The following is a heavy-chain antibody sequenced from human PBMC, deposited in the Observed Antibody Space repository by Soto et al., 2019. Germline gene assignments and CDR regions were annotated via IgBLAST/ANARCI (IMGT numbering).Heavy chain of an antibody. CDR2: ISYDGSNK. D-gene: IGHD3-3*01. J-gene: IGHJ5*02. CDR1: GFTFSSYA. Sequence: QVPLVESGGGVVQPGRSLRLSCAASGFTFSSYAMHWVRQAPGKGLEWVAVISYDGSNKYYADSVKGRFTISRDNSKNTLYLQMNSLRAEDTAVYYCARDFGAAPGGHWFDPWGQGTLVTVSS. CDR3: ARDFGAAPGGHWFDP. V-gene: IGHV3-30-3*01.